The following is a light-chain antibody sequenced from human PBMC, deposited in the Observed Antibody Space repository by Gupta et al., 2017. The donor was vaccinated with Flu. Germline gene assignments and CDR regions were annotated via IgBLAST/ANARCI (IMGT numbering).Light chain of an antibody. CDR2: EAS. CDR1: QSVSIY. J-gene: IGKJ4*01. Sequence: EIVFTQSPATLSLSPGERATLSCRASQSVSIYLAWYQQKPGQTPRLLIYEASNRATGIPVRFSGSGSGTDFALTISSLEPEDFAVYYCQQHKNWPLTFGGGTKVEIK. CDR3: QQHKNWPLT. V-gene: IGKV3-11*01.